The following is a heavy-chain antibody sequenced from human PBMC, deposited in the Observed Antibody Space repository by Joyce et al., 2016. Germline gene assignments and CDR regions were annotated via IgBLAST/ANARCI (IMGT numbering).Heavy chain of an antibody. CDR2: RNPDERKN. V-gene: IGHV3-7*04. J-gene: IGHJ4*02. Sequence: EVQLVESGGGLVQPGGSPRLSCAASGFTFSSHWMSWVRQAAGKGREGVANRNPDERKNNYADSGKGRFIISRDNAKNSRYVQMHSLRAEDTAVYYCAREFKWNWDFWGQGTLVTVSS. CDR3: AREFKWNWDF. CDR1: GFTFSSHW. D-gene: IGHD1-1*01.